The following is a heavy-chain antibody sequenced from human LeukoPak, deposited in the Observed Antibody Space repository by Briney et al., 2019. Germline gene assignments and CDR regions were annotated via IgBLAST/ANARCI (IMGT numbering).Heavy chain of an antibody. Sequence: SETLSLTCTVSGGSISSYYWSWIRRLPGKGLEWIGYIYYSGSTNYNPSLKSRVTISVDTSKNQFSLRLSSVTAADTAVYYCARGITGTIIGAFDIWGQGTMVTVSS. CDR1: GGSISSYY. CDR3: ARGITGTIIGAFDI. J-gene: IGHJ3*02. D-gene: IGHD1-7*01. CDR2: IYYSGST. V-gene: IGHV4-59*01.